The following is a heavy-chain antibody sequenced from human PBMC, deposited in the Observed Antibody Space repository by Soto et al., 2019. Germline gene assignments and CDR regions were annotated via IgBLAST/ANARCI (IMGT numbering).Heavy chain of an antibody. Sequence: EVQLVESGGGLVQPGGSLRLSCAASGFTFSNYVMHWVRQAPGKGLEYVLAITGNGGSTFHADSVRGRFTISRDNSRNTLFLQMGSLIVEYMGVYYCATSTGSSGWYLDVWGQGTMVTVSS. CDR2: ITGNGGST. CDR1: GFTFSNYV. D-gene: IGHD6-19*01. J-gene: IGHJ3*01. V-gene: IGHV3-64*07. CDR3: ATSTGSSGWYLDV.